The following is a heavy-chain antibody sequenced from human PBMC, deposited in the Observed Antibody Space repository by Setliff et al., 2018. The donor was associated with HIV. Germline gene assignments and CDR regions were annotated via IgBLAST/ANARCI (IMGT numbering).Heavy chain of an antibody. Sequence: GGSLRLSCAGSGFTFDDYAMHWVRQAPGKGLEWVSLINWDGGSSYYADSVKGRFTISRDNAKNSLYLQMNSLRAEDTAVYYCANRLRGYNKWYYFDYWGQGTLVTVSS. CDR1: GFTFDDYA. D-gene: IGHD3-10*01. V-gene: IGHV3-43D*03. CDR2: INWDGGSS. J-gene: IGHJ4*02. CDR3: ANRLRGYNKWYYFDY.